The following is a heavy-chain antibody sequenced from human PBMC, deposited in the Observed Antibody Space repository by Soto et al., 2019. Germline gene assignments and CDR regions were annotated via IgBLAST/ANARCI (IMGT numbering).Heavy chain of an antibody. V-gene: IGHV3-48*01. J-gene: IGHJ4*02. Sequence: GGSLRLSCAASGFTFSSYSMSWVRQAPGKGLEWVSYISSGSTTIFYADSVKGRFTISRDNAKNSLYLQMNSLRAEDTAVYYCARSTIGRHGSGSYYPDYWGQGALVTVS. CDR3: ARSTIGRHGSGSYYPDY. CDR1: GFTFSSYS. D-gene: IGHD3-10*01. CDR2: ISSGSTTI.